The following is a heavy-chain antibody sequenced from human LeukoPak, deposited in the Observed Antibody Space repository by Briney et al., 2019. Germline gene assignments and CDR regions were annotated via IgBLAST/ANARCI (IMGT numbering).Heavy chain of an antibody. CDR3: ARRSPDWMEWFFDS. D-gene: IGHD3-3*01. V-gene: IGHV4-59*08. CDR2: VFFTGGA. J-gene: IGHJ4*02. Sequence: KPSETLSLTCSVSGGAIRNYLWSWIRQPPGKGLEWIGNVFFTGGANNNPSLKSRVTISADTSKNHFFLKLTSVTAADTAVYYCARRSPDWMEWFFDSWGQGALVIVSS. CDR1: GGAIRNYL.